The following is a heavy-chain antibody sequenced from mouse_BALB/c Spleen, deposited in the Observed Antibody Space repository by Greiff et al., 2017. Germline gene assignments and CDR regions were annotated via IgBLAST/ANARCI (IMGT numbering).Heavy chain of an antibody. CDR2: IRNKANGYTT. Sequence: DVHLVESGGGLVQPGGSLRLSCATSGFTFTDYYMSWVRQPPGKALEWLGFIRNKANGYTTEYSASVKGRFTISRDNSQSILYLQMNTLRAEDSATYYCAREGGYFDYWGQGTTLTVSS. V-gene: IGHV7-3*02. CDR1: GFTFTDYY. CDR3: AREGGYFDY. J-gene: IGHJ2*01.